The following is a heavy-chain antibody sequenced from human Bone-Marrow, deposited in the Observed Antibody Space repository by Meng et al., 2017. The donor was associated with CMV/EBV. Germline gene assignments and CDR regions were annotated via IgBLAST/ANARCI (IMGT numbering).Heavy chain of an antibody. J-gene: IGHJ5*02. CDR2: IDHGGSS. CDR3: ARSRYTSSPWFDR. CDR1: GGSFSEYY. D-gene: IGHD6-6*01. V-gene: IGHV4-34*01. Sequence: SETLSLTCAVSGGSFSEYYWSWIRQSPGKGLEWIGQIDHGGSSKYNPSLKSRVTISVDTSKNQFFLRLNAVTAADTAVYYCARSRYTSSPWFDRWGQGTLVTVYS.